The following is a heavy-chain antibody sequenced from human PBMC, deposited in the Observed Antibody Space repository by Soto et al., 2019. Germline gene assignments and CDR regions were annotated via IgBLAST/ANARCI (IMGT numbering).Heavy chain of an antibody. V-gene: IGHV1-2*02. Sequence: ASVKVSCKASGYTFTGYYRHWVRQAPGQGLEWMGWINPNSGGTNYAQKFQGRVTMTRDTSISTAYMELSRLRSDDTAVYYCASVLAYCGGDCGIDPLGEGTLVTVCS. J-gene: IGHJ5*02. CDR1: GYTFTGYY. CDR3: ASVLAYCGGDCGIDP. D-gene: IGHD2-21*02. CDR2: INPNSGGT.